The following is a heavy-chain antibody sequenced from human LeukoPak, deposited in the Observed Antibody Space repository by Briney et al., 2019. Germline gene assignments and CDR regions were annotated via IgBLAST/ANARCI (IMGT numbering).Heavy chain of an antibody. CDR3: ARSDFWSGYNDAFDI. J-gene: IGHJ3*02. CDR1: GNSISSYY. V-gene: IGHV4-4*07. CDR2: IYSSGST. D-gene: IGHD3-3*01. Sequence: SETLSLTCTVSGNSISSYYWSWIRQPAGKGLEWIGRIYSSGSTNYNPSLKSRVTISVDTSKNQFSLKLSSVTAADTAVYYCARSDFWSGYNDAFDIWGQGTMVTVSS.